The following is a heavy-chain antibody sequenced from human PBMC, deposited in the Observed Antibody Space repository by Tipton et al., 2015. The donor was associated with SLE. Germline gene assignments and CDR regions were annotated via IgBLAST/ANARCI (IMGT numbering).Heavy chain of an antibody. CDR3: ARDIPPHQWELHPFDY. D-gene: IGHD1-26*01. CDR1: GGSISSHY. J-gene: IGHJ4*02. Sequence: TLSLTCTVSGGSISSHYWGWIRQPPGKGLEWIGSIHHSGSTYYNPSLKSRVTISVDTSKNQFSLKLSSVPAADTAVYYCARDIPPHQWELHPFDYWGQGTLVTVSS. V-gene: IGHV4-38-2*02. CDR2: IHHSGST.